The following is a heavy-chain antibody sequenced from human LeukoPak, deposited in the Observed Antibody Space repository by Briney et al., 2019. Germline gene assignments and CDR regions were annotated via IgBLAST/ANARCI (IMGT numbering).Heavy chain of an antibody. V-gene: IGHV4-30-4*01. CDR2: IYYNGST. Sequence: SETLSLTCTVSGGSISSGDYYWSWIRQPPGKGLEWIGYIYYNGSTYYNPSLKSRVTISVDTSKNQFSLKLSSVTAADTAVYYCARDLVGYCSGGSCYTPHFDYWGQGTLVTVSS. J-gene: IGHJ4*02. CDR1: GGSISSGDYY. D-gene: IGHD2-15*01. CDR3: ARDLVGYCSGGSCYTPHFDY.